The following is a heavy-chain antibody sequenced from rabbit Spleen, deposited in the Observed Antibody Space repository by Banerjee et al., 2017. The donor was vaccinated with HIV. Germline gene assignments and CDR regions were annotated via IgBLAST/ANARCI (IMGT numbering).Heavy chain of an antibody. J-gene: IGHJ6*01. V-gene: IGHV1S45*01. Sequence: QQQLEESGGGLVQPEGSLALTCKASGFTISSSYWICWVRQAPGKGLEWIACIYAGGGGGTYYASWAKGRFTISKTSSTTVTLQMTSLTAADTATYFCARTIWADSNLWGQGTLVTVS. D-gene: IGHD4-2*01. CDR2: IYAGGGGGT. CDR1: GFTISSSYW. CDR3: ARTIWADSNL.